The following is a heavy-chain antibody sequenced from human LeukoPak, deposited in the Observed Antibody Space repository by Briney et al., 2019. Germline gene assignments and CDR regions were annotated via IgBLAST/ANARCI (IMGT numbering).Heavy chain of an antibody. CDR2: IRQDGSEK. CDR1: GFTFSSYW. D-gene: IGHD2-15*01. CDR3: AKNGDRGAYCTGGTCYPYFYYYMDV. J-gene: IGHJ6*03. V-gene: IGHV3-7*03. Sequence: GGSLRLSCAASGFTFSSYWMSWVRQAPGKGLEWVANIRQDGSEKYYVDSVKGRFTISRDNSKNTLYLQMNSLRAEDTAIYYCAKNGDRGAYCTGGTCYPYFYYYMDVWGKGTTVTI.